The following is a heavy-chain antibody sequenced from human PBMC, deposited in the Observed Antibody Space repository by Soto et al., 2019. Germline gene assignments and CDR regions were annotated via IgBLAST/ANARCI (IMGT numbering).Heavy chain of an antibody. Sequence: SETLSLTCTVSGGSVSSYNDYWSWIRQHPGKGLEWILYISYSGTTYYNPPLESRVTISADTSKNQFSLKMISVTAADTAVYYCARRIGIAGLFDFWGQGTLVTVSS. CDR2: ISYSGTT. V-gene: IGHV4-31*03. D-gene: IGHD6-13*01. J-gene: IGHJ4*02. CDR3: ARRIGIAGLFDF. CDR1: GGSVSSYNDY.